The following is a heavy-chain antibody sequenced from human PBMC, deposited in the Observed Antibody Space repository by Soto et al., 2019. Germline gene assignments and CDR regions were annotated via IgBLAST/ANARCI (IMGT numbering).Heavy chain of an antibody. J-gene: IGHJ4*02. CDR3: TTTSEYYDILTGYNY. V-gene: IGHV3-15*07. D-gene: IGHD3-9*01. Sequence: PGGSLRLSCADSGFTFSNAWMNWVRQAPGKGLEWVGRIKSKTDGGTTDYAAPVKGRFTISRDDSKNTLYLQMNSLKTEDTAVYYCTTTSEYYDILTGYNYWGQGTLVTVSS. CDR1: GFTFSNAW. CDR2: IKSKTDGGTT.